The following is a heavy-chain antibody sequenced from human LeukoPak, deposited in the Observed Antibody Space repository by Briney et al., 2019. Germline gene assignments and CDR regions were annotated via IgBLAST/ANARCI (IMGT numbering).Heavy chain of an antibody. V-gene: IGHV5-51*01. Sequence: GESLKISCKASGYSFTTYWIGWVRQMPGKGLEWMGIIYPGDSDTRYSPSFQGQVTISADKSINTAYLQWRSLKASDTAMYYCARSGAPGAMTWLDPWGQGTLVTVSS. CDR1: GYSFTTYW. CDR2: IYPGDSDT. D-gene: IGHD2-2*01. CDR3: ARSGAPGAMTWLDP. J-gene: IGHJ5*02.